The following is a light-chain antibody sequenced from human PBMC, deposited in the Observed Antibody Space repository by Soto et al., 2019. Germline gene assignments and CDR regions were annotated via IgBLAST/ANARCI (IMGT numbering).Light chain of an antibody. J-gene: IGKJ5*01. Sequence: DIQMTQSPSTLSASVGDTVTVTCRASQSVSGWLAWYQQKPGKAPNLLIYYASTLESGVPSRFSGSGSGTDFTLTISGLQPDDFATYYCQQYHTFSIAFGQGTRLEIK. CDR2: YAS. CDR1: QSVSGW. CDR3: QQYHTFSIA. V-gene: IGKV1-5*01.